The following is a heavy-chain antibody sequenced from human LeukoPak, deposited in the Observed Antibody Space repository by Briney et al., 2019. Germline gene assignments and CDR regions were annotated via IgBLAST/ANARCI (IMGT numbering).Heavy chain of an antibody. Sequence: GGSLRLSCAAPGFIFGGYWMSWVRQAPGRGLEWVANTNPDGSIKYYVDSVNGRFTISRDNAKNSLYLQMNSLRAEDTAVYYCVSGFLQWLYWGQGTLVTVSS. CDR1: GFIFGGYW. V-gene: IGHV3-7*01. D-gene: IGHD3-3*01. CDR3: VSGFLQWLY. CDR2: TNPDGSIK. J-gene: IGHJ4*02.